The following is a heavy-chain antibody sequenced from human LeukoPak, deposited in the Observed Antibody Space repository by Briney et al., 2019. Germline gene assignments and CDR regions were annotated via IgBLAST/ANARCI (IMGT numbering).Heavy chain of an antibody. CDR2: INHSGST. V-gene: IGHV4-34*01. CDR1: GGSFSGYY. J-gene: IGHJ4*02. Sequence: SETLSLTCAVYGGSFSGYYWSWIRQPPGKGLEWIGEINHSGSTNYNPSLKSRVTIPVDTSKNQFSLKLSSVTAADTAVYYCARGPPYGSGTYYFNYWGQGTLVTVSS. CDR3: ARGPPYGSGTYYFNY. D-gene: IGHD3-10*01.